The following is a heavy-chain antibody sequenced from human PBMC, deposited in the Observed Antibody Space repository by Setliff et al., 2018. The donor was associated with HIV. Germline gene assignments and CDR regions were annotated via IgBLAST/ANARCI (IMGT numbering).Heavy chain of an antibody. J-gene: IGHJ4*02. V-gene: IGHV4-61*09. CDR1: GDSITSGTYY. CDR2: ISTSGTT. Sequence: TLSLTCTVSGDSITSGTYYWSWIRQPAGMRLEWIGHISTSGTTNYNPSLKSRVTMSVDTSKNQFSLNLTSVTAADTAVYYCARGRFVGFDYWGQGTLVTVSS. D-gene: IGHD3-16*02. CDR3: ARGRFVGFDY.